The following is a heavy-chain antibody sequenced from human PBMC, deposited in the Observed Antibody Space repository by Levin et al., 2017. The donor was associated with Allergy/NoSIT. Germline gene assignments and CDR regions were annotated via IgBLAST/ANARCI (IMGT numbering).Heavy chain of an antibody. Sequence: GESLKISCTASGFNFRSYGMYWVRQSPGKGLEWVAGLWYDGSFQYYADSVKGRFTISRDNPTRTHYLQMNNLRAEDTAVYYCAKSLGGGNSPAGFDFWGQGALVTVSS. J-gene: IGHJ4*02. V-gene: IGHV3-33*06. CDR1: GFNFRSYG. CDR2: LWYDGSFQ. D-gene: IGHD4-23*01. CDR3: AKSLGGGNSPAGFDF.